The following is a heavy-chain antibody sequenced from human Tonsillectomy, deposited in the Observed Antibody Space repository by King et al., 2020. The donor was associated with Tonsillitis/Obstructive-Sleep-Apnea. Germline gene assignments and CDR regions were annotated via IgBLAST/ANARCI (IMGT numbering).Heavy chain of an antibody. CDR2: ISYDGSHK. CDR1: GFTFSSYA. D-gene: IGHD6-13*01. CDR3: ARAPGIAASNINYYFGMDV. Sequence: VQLVESGGGVVQPGRSPRLSCAASGFTFSSYAMHWVRQAPGKGLEWVTVISYDGSHKYYADSVKGRFTISRDNSKNTLYLQINSLRPEDTAVYYCARAPGIAASNINYYFGMDVWGQGTTVTVSS. J-gene: IGHJ6*02. V-gene: IGHV3-30*04.